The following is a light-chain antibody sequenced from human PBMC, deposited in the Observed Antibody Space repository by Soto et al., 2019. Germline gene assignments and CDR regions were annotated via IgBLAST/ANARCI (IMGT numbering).Light chain of an antibody. CDR1: QDISNN. V-gene: IGKV1-33*01. J-gene: IGKJ2*01. CDR3: QQYDDLPRT. Sequence: DIQMTQSPSSLSASVGDRVTITCQASQDISNNLHWYQVKPGKAPKLLIYDASNLETGVPSRLSGSGSGTYVTFTINSLDPEAVATYYWQQYDDLPRTFGQGPKLHVK. CDR2: DAS.